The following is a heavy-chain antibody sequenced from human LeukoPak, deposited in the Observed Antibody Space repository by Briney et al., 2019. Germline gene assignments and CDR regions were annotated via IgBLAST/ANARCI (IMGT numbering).Heavy chain of an antibody. CDR3: ARAILVSRITVTTPGDCYSSCLMWFDP. D-gene: IGHD2-21*02. CDR1: GYSISSGYY. CDR2: IYHSGST. Sequence: PSETLSLTCTVSGYSISSGYYWGWIRQPPGKGLEWIGSIYHSGSTYYNPSLKSRVTISVDTSKNQFSLKLSSVTAADTAVYYCARAILVSRITVTTPGDCYSSCLMWFDPWGQGTLVTVSS. V-gene: IGHV4-38-2*02. J-gene: IGHJ5*02.